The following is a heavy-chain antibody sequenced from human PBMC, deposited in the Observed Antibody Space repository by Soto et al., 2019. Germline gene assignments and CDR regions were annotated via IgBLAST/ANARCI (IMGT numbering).Heavy chain of an antibody. CDR1: GFTFSSYG. Sequence: GGSLRLSCAASGFTFSSYGMHWVRQAPGKGLEWVAVISYDGSNKYYADSVKGRFTISRDNSKNTLYLQMNSLRAEDTAVYYCAKDNPGAAFDYWGQGTLVTVSS. CDR2: ISYDGSNK. V-gene: IGHV3-30*18. D-gene: IGHD2-8*02. CDR3: AKDNPGAAFDY. J-gene: IGHJ4*02.